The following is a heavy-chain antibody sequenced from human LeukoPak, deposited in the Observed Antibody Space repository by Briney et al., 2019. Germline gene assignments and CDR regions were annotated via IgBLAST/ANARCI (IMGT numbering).Heavy chain of an antibody. V-gene: IGHV3-7*05. CDR3: ARGMATILDY. J-gene: IGHJ4*02. CDR2: IKQDGSEK. Sequence: GSLRLSCAASGFTFSGYWMAWVRQAPGRGLEWVAHIKQDGSEKNYVDPVKGRFTISRDNAKNSVYLQMDTLRAEDTAVYYCARGMATILDYWGQGTLVTVSS. D-gene: IGHD5-24*01. CDR1: GFTFSGYW.